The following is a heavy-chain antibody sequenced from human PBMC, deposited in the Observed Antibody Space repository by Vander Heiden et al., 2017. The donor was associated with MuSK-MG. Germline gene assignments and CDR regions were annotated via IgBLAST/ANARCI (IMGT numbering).Heavy chain of an antibody. CDR3: ARLRGYCSGGSCYSNKYFQH. V-gene: IGHV4-39*01. Sequence: QLQLQESGPGPVKPSETLSLTCTVSGRSISSSSYYWGWIRQPPGKGLEWIGSIYYSGSTYYNPSLKSRVTISVDTSKNQFSLKLSSVTAADTAVYYCARLRGYCSGGSCYSNKYFQHWGQGTLVTVSS. CDR1: GRSISSSSYY. CDR2: IYYSGST. D-gene: IGHD2-15*01. J-gene: IGHJ1*01.